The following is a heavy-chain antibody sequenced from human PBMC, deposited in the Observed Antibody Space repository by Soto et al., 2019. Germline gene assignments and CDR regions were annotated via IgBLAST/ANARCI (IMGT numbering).Heavy chain of an antibody. D-gene: IGHD6-13*01. CDR3: ARVLDVGAAGRGFDP. J-gene: IGHJ5*02. Sequence: SETLSLTCTVSGDSINKYYWSWIRQTPGTGLEWIGYIYYTGSTKYNPSLQSRVTISVDTSKNQFSLKLSSVTAADTAVYYCARVLDVGAAGRGFDPWGQGTLVTVSS. V-gene: IGHV4-59*13. CDR1: GDSINKYY. CDR2: IYYTGST.